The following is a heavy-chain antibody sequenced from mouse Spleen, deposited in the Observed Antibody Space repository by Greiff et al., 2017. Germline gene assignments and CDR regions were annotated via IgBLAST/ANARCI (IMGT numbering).Heavy chain of an antibody. CDR1: GFTFSSYA. CDR3: ARPAYYSNSWFAY. V-gene: IGHV5-6-2*01. D-gene: IGHD2-5*01. Sequence: EVKLVESGGGLVKPGGSLKLSCAASGFTFSSYAMSWVRQTPEKRLEWVAAINSNGGSTYYPDTVKDRFTISRDNAKNTLYLQMSSLRSEDTALYYCARPAYYSNSWFAYWGQGTLVTVSA. J-gene: IGHJ3*01. CDR2: INSNGGST.